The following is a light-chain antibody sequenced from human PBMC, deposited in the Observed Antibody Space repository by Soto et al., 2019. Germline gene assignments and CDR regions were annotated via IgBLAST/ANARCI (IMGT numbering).Light chain of an antibody. J-gene: IGLJ1*01. Sequence: QSVLTQPPSASGSPGQSVTISCTGTSSDVGAYNYVSWYQQLPGKAPKLIIYEVSKRPSGVPDRFSGSKSGNTASLTISGLQAEDEADYYCSSYTSSSTRVFGTGTKVTVL. CDR2: EVS. CDR3: SSYTSSSTRV. V-gene: IGLV2-8*01. CDR1: SSDVGAYNY.